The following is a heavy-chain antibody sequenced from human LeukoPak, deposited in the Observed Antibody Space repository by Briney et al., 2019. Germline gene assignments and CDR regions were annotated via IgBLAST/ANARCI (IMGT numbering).Heavy chain of an antibody. D-gene: IGHD5-12*01. Sequence: ASLKVPCKASGYSFTAAYNIHWLRQAPGQGPEFMGWINPSRGDTRYAQKFQGRVTVTRDTIISTAYMELSSLTSDDTAVYYCARDPRGTYDYWGQGSLVTVSS. CDR2: INPSRGDT. V-gene: IGHV1-2*02. J-gene: IGHJ4*02. CDR1: GYSFTAAYN. CDR3: ARDPRGTYDY.